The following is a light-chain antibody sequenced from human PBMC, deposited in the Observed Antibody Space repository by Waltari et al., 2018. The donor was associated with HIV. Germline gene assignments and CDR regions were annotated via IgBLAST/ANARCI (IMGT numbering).Light chain of an antibody. J-gene: IGLJ3*02. Sequence: SYELTQPPSVSVSPGQTARITCSGDALPKQYAYWYQQKHGQAPGGGREKDSERPAGRPGRGAGASAGTTGTGTSRGGQAEDEADEDGQSADSSGPYRVFGGGTKLTVL. CDR1: ALPKQY. V-gene: IGLV3-25*03. CDR3: QSADSSGPYRV. CDR2: KDS.